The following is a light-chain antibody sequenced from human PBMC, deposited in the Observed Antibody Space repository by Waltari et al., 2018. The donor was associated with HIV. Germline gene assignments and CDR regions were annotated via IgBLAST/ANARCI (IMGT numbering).Light chain of an antibody. J-gene: IGKJ1*01. CDR3: QQLNSYPRT. Sequence: DIQLTQSPSFLSGSIRDRVTITCRASHGISSYLAWYQQKPGKAPKLLIYAASTLQSGVPSRFSGSGSGTEFTLTISSLQPEDFATYYCQQLNSYPRTFGQGTKVEIK. V-gene: IGKV1-9*01. CDR2: AAS. CDR1: HGISSY.